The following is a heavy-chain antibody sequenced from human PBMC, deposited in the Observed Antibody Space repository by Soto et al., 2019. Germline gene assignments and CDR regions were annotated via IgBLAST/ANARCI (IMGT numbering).Heavy chain of an antibody. CDR2: IYYSGST. Sequence: PSETLSLTCTVSGGSISSYYWSWIRQPPGKGLEWIGYIYYSGSTNYNPSLKSRVTISVDTSKNQFSLKLSSVTAADTAVYYCARLLDYGDYYYYYMDVWGKGTTVNVSS. J-gene: IGHJ6*03. CDR3: ARLLDYGDYYYYYMDV. D-gene: IGHD4-17*01. V-gene: IGHV4-59*08. CDR1: GGSISSYY.